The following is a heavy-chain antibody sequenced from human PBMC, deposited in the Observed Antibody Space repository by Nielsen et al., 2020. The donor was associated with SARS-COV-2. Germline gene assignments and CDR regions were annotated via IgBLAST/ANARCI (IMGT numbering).Heavy chain of an antibody. V-gene: IGHV4-59*01. CDR1: GASMRNDY. D-gene: IGHD6-19*01. J-gene: IGHJ6*02. Sequence: SETLSLTCTVSGASMRNDYWSWIRQAPGKGLEWIGYIYYSGSTNYNPSLKSRVTMSVDTSRNQFSLKLDSVTAADTAVYYCARCSERYFYYYGMDVWGRGTTVTVSS. CDR3: ARCSERYFYYYGMDV. CDR2: IYYSGST.